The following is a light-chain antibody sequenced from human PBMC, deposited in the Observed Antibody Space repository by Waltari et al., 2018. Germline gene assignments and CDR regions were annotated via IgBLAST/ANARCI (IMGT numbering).Light chain of an antibody. CDR1: QSISSY. J-gene: IGKJ1*01. Sequence: DIQMTQSPSSLSASVGDRVTITCRASQSISSYLNWYQQKPGKAPKLLIYAASSLQSGVPSRFSGSGSGTDFTLTISSLQPEDFASYYCQQTYNTPWTFGQGTNVELK. CDR2: AAS. V-gene: IGKV1-39*01. CDR3: QQTYNTPWT.